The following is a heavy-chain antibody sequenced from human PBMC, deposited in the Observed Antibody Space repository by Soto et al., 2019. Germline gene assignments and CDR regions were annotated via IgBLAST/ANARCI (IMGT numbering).Heavy chain of an antibody. D-gene: IGHD6-13*01. Sequence: XETLSLTCTVSGCSVSRDSIYWHWIRQPPGLGLEWIGYMYYSGSTKYNPSLKSRVTISVDMSKNQFSLKLNSVAAAGTAMYYCARGSSRWDYWGQGTLVTVSS. CDR2: MYYSGST. CDR3: ARGSSRWDY. CDR1: GCSVSRDSIY. V-gene: IGHV4-61*01. J-gene: IGHJ4*02.